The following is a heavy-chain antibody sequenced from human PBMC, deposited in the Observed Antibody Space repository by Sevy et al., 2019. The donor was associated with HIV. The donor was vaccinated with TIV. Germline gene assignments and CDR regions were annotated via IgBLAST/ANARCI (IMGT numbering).Heavy chain of an antibody. CDR3: ARSGYSYGYGPHYFDY. Sequence: SETLSLTCTVSGGSISSYYWSWIRQPPGKGLEWIGYIYYSGSTNYNPSLKSRVTISVDTSKNQFSLKLSSVTAADTAVYYCARSGYSYGYGPHYFDYWGQGTLVTVSS. D-gene: IGHD5-18*01. CDR2: IYYSGST. J-gene: IGHJ4*02. V-gene: IGHV4-59*01. CDR1: GGSISSYY.